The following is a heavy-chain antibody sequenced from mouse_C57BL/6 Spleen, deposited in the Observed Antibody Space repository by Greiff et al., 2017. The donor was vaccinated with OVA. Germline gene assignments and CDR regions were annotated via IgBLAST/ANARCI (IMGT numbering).Heavy chain of an antibody. Sequence: QVQPQQPGAELVKPGASVKLSCKASGYTFTSYWMHWVKQRPGQGLEWIGMIHPNSGSTNYNEKFQSKAPLPVDKSSSTAIMQLSSLISEDSAVYYCARLVTAQATFDYWGQGTTRTVSS. CDR3: ARLVTAQATFDY. D-gene: IGHD3-2*02. V-gene: IGHV1-64*01. CDR1: GYTFTSYW. J-gene: IGHJ2*01. CDR2: IHPNSGST.